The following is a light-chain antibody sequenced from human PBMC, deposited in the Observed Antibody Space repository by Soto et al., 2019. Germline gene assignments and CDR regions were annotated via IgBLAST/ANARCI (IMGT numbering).Light chain of an antibody. CDR1: QGISSY. CDR3: QQVKTYPLT. J-gene: IGKJ4*01. Sequence: DIQVTQCPSTLSAYVGDRVTITCRASQGISSYLAWYQQEPGKAPKLLIYAASTLQSGVPSRFSGSGSGTDFSLTISSLQPEDFATYYCQQVKTYPLTFGGGTKVDIK. V-gene: IGKV1-9*01. CDR2: AAS.